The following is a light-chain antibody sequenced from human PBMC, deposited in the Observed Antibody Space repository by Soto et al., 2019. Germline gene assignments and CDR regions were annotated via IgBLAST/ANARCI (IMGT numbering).Light chain of an antibody. CDR2: GAS. Sequence: EIVMTQSPATLSVSPGERATLSSRASKSVSNNLAWYQKKPGQAPRLLIYGASTRATGIPARFSGSGSGTEFTLTISSLQSEDFAVYYCEQYNNWWTFGQGTKVEI. CDR3: EQYNNWWT. J-gene: IGKJ1*01. V-gene: IGKV3-15*01. CDR1: KSVSNN.